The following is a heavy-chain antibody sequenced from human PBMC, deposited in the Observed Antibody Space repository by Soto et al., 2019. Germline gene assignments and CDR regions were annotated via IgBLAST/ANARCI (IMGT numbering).Heavy chain of an antibody. CDR2: INWNGDDI. Sequence: GGSLRLSCAASGFTFDDYTMHWVRQGPGKGLEWVSFINWNGDDINYADSVKGRFTISRDNSKNSLYLQMNSLRTEDTALYYCVKDSDCSFDSWGQGTLVSVSS. V-gene: IGHV3-43*01. CDR3: VKDSDCSFDS. D-gene: IGHD2-21*02. J-gene: IGHJ4*02. CDR1: GFTFDDYT.